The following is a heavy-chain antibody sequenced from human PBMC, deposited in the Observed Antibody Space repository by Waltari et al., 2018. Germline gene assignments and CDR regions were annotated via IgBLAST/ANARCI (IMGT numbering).Heavy chain of an antibody. CDR3: ASVGLSGSYYFNY. Sequence: QVQLQESGPGLVKPSGTLSLTCAISGDSISSGHWCSWVRQSPGKGLEWIGEIYHSGVSNYIPSLRSRVSIAVDKSKNQFCLNLTSVTAVDTAVYSCASVGLSGSYYFNYWGRGTLVTVSS. J-gene: IGHJ4*02. CDR2: IYHSGVS. V-gene: IGHV4-4*02. D-gene: IGHD6-25*01. CDR1: GDSISSGHW.